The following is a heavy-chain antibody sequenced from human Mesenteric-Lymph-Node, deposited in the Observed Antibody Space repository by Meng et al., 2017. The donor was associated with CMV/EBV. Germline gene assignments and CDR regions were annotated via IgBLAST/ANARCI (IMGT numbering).Heavy chain of an antibody. J-gene: IGHJ4*02. D-gene: IGHD2-2*02. Sequence: GGSLRLSCAASGFTFSNYAMSWVRQAPGKGLEWVSVINGGGDIKYYADYVKGRFTISRDKTKHTLYLQMNRLRAEDTAVYSCAKKACSSCSCYKDYWGQGTLVTVSS. CDR3: AKKACSSCSCYKDY. CDR1: GFTFSNYA. V-gene: IGHV3-23*03. CDR2: INGGGDIK.